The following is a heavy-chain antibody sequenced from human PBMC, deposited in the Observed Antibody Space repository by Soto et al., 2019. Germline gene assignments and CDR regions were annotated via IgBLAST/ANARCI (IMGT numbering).Heavy chain of an antibody. Sequence: EASVKVSCKASGGTFSSYAISWVRQAPGQGLEWMGGIIPIFGTANYAQKFQGRVTITADKSTSTAYMELSSLRSEDTAVYYCARETRGVVPEYYYYYGMDVWGQGTTVTVSS. J-gene: IGHJ6*02. D-gene: IGHD2-2*01. CDR1: GGTFSSYA. CDR3: ARETRGVVPEYYYYYGMDV. CDR2: IIPIFGTA. V-gene: IGHV1-69*06.